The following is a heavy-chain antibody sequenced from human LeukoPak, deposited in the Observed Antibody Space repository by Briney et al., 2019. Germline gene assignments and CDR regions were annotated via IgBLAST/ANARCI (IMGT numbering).Heavy chain of an antibody. D-gene: IGHD4-17*01. CDR3: ARDGGDDYGSLCGMDV. Sequence: SETLSLTCTVSGGSISSYYWSWIRQPPGKGLEWSGYIYYSGSTNYNPSLKSRVTISVDTSKNQFSLKLSSVTAADTAVYYCARDGGDDYGSLCGMDVWGQGTTVTVSS. CDR2: IYYSGST. V-gene: IGHV4-59*01. J-gene: IGHJ6*02. CDR1: GGSISSYY.